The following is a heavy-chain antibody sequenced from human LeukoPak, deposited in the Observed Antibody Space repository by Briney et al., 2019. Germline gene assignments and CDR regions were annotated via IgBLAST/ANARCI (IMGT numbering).Heavy chain of an antibody. J-gene: IGHJ4*02. V-gene: IGHV1-69*04. CDR2: IIPILGIA. CDR1: GYTFTSYY. CDR3: ARDRGTGTGLFDS. Sequence: SVKVSCKASGYTFTSYYIHWVRQAPGQGLEWMGRIIPILGIANYVQKFQGRVTISADKSTSTAYMELSSLRSEDTAVYYCARDRGTGTGLFDSWGQGTLVTVSS. D-gene: IGHD3/OR15-3a*01.